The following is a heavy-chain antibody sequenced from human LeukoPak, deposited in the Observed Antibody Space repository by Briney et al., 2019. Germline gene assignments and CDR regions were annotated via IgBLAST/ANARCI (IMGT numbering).Heavy chain of an antibody. CDR3: ARLGYCSGGSCYPTTYYFDY. CDR1: GFTFSDYY. Sequence: GGSLRLSCAVSGFTFSDYYMTWIRQAPGKGLEWVSSISSSSTYIYYADSVKGRFTISRDNAKNSLYLQMNSLRAEDTAVYYCARLGYCSGGSCYPTTYYFDYWGQGTLVTVSS. D-gene: IGHD2-15*01. J-gene: IGHJ4*02. V-gene: IGHV3-11*06. CDR2: ISSSSTYI.